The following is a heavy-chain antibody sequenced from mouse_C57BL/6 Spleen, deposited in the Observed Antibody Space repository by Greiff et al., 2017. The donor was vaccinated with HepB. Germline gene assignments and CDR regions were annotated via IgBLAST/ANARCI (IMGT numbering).Heavy chain of an antibody. Sequence: EVKLVESEGGLVQPGSSMKLSCTASGFTFSDYYMAWVRQVPEKGLEWVANINYDGSSTYYLDSLKSRFIISRDNAKNILYLQMSSLKSEDTATYYCARSYGPPEGYFDVWGTGTTVTVSS. V-gene: IGHV5-16*01. J-gene: IGHJ1*03. D-gene: IGHD3-3*01. CDR3: ARSYGPPEGYFDV. CDR1: GFTFSDYY. CDR2: INYDGSST.